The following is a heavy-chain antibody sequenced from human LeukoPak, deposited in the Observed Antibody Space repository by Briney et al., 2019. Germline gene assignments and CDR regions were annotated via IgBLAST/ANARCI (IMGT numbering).Heavy chain of an antibody. CDR3: ATLRDDY. J-gene: IGHJ4*02. Sequence: TSETLSLTCAVYGGSFSGYYWSWIRQPPGKGLEWIGEINHSGSTNYNPSLKSRVTISVDTSKNQFSLKLSSVTAADTAVYYCATLRDDYWGQGTLVTVSS. V-gene: IGHV4-34*01. D-gene: IGHD3-16*01. CDR2: INHSGST. CDR1: GGSFSGYY.